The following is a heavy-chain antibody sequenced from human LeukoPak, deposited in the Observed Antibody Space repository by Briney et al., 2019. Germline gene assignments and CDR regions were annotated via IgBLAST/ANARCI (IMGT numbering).Heavy chain of an antibody. CDR1: GFTFSSYG. J-gene: IGHJ4*02. CDR2: ISYDGSNR. V-gene: IGHV3-30*18. Sequence: GGSLRLSCAASGFTFSSYGMHWVRQAPGKGLEWVAVISYDGSNRYYADSVKGRFTISRDNSKNTLYLQMNSLRAEDTAVYYCAKNKDYGDYAGLLYYFDYWGQGTLVTVSS. D-gene: IGHD4-17*01. CDR3: AKNKDYGDYAGLLYYFDY.